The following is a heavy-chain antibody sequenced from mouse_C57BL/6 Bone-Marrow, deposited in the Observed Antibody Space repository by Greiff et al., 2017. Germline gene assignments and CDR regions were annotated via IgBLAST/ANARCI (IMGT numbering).Heavy chain of an antibody. J-gene: IGHJ2*01. CDR1: GYTFTDYY. V-gene: IGHV1-76*01. Sequence: QVQLQQSGAELVRPGASVKLSCKASGYTFTDYYINWVKQRPGQGLEWIARIYPGSGNTYYNEKFKGKATLTAEKSSSTAYMQLSSLTSEDSAVYFCARVGRGYWGQGTTLTVSS. CDR2: IYPGSGNT. CDR3: ARVGRGY.